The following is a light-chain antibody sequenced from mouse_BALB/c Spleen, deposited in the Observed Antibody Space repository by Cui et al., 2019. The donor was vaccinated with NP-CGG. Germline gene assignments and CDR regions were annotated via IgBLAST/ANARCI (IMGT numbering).Light chain of an antibody. Sequence: QAVVTQESALTTSPGETVTLTCLSSTGAVTTSNYANWVKEKPDHLFTGLIGGTNNRAPGVPARFSGSLIGDKAALTITGAQTEDEAIYFCALWYSNHWVFGGGTKLTVL. CDR2: GTN. CDR1: TGAVTTSNY. CDR3: ALWYSNHWV. V-gene: IGLV1*01. J-gene: IGLJ1*01.